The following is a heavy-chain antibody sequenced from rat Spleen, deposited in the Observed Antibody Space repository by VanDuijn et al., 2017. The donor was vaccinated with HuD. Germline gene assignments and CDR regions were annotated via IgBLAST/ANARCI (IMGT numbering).Heavy chain of an antibody. CDR1: GFTFSDYN. Sequence: EVQLVESGGGLVQPGRSLKLSCAASGFTFSDYNMAWARQAPRKGLEWVATIIYDCTRTYYRDSVKGRFTISRDNAKNTLYLQMNSLRSEDTATYYCARPGITSYVMDAWGQGASVTVSS. CDR2: IIYDCTRT. D-gene: IGHD1-4*01. CDR3: ARPGITSYVMDA. V-gene: IGHV5S10*01. J-gene: IGHJ4*01.